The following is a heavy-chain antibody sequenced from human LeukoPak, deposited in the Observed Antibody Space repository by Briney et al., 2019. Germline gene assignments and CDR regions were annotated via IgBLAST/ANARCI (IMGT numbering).Heavy chain of an antibody. J-gene: IGHJ4*02. CDR2: IYSSGGT. Sequence: SETLSLTCSVSGGSINFYSWSWLRQPPGEGLEWIGYIYSSGGTDYNPSLKSRVTISVDSSKNQFSLELSSVTAADPAVYYCARHEAPNRGSFGVFDSWGQGTLVAVSS. CDR1: GGSINFYS. D-gene: IGHD3-16*01. V-gene: IGHV4-59*08. CDR3: ARHEAPNRGSFGVFDS.